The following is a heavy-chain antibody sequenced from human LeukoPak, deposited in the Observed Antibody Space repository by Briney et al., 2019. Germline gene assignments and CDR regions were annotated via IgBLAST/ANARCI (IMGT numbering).Heavy chain of an antibody. Sequence: PGGSLKLSCAASGFIFSDFAMVWVRQASGKGLEWVGHIRSQAHNHATTYAASVKGRFTISRDDSKTTTFLEMNSLNAEDTAVYXXXXXXXXXXXXWXXGTTVTVS. CDR1: GFIFSDFA. V-gene: IGHV3-73*01. CDR2: IRSQAHNHAT. CDR3: XXXXXXXXXX. J-gene: IGHJ6*02.